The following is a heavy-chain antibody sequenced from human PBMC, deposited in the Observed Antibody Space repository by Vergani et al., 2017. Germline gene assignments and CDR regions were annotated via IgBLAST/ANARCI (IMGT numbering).Heavy chain of an antibody. D-gene: IGHD5-12*01. J-gene: IGHJ4*02. CDR1: GYTFTGYY. CDR2: INPNSGDT. Sequence: QVQLVQSGAEVKKPGASVKVSCKASGYTFTGYYLHWVRQAPGQGLEWMGWINPNSGDTNYAQKFKGRVTMTRDTSIRTTYMERSRLRSDDTAMYYCAGDKVTAARGIVATMGYGGQGTLVTVSS. V-gene: IGHV1-2*02. CDR3: AGDKVTAARGIVATMGY.